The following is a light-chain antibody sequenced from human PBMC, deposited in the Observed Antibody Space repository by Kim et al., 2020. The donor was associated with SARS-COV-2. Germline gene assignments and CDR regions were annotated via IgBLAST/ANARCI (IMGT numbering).Light chain of an antibody. V-gene: IGLV2-14*01. CDR3: SSYTSSSPYV. Sequence: QSALTQPASVSGSPGQSITISCTGTSSDVGGYNYVSWYQQHPGKAPKLMIYDVSKRPSGVSNRFSGSKSGNTASLTISGLQAEDEDDYYCSSYTSSSPYVFGTGTKVTVL. CDR2: DVS. J-gene: IGLJ1*01. CDR1: SSDVGGYNY.